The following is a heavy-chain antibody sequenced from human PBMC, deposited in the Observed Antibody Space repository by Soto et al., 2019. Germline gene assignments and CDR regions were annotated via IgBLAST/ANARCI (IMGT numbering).Heavy chain of an antibody. Sequence: ASVKVSCKASGYTFTSYGISWVRQAPGQGLEWMGWISAYNGNTNYAQKLQGRVTMTTDTSTSTAYMELRSLRSDDTAVYYCARSDQYYYDSSGYGPFDYWGQGTLVTVSS. CDR1: GYTFTSYG. CDR2: ISAYNGNT. D-gene: IGHD3-22*01. V-gene: IGHV1-18*01. J-gene: IGHJ4*02. CDR3: ARSDQYYYDSSGYGPFDY.